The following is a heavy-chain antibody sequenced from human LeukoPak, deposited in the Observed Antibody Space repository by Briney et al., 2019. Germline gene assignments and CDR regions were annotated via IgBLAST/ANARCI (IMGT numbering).Heavy chain of an antibody. CDR2: IYYSGST. V-gene: IGHV4-61*08. D-gene: IGHD6-13*01. Sequence: PSETLSLTCTVSGGSVSSGAYYWSWIRQPPGKALEWLGYIYYSGSTNYNPSLKSRVTISIDTSKNQFSLKLNSVTPADTAVYYCARDSAYSSSWYDYWGQGTLVTVSS. CDR3: ARDSAYSSSWYDY. CDR1: GGSVSSGAYY. J-gene: IGHJ4*02.